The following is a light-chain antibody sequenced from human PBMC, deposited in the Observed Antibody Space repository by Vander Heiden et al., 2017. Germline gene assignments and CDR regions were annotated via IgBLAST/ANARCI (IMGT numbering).Light chain of an antibody. CDR3: QVWDFSSDQLV. CDR1: KIGSKG. CDR2: DDK. V-gene: IGLV3-21*02. Sequence: SYVLTQPPSVSVAPGQTATLPCGGNKIGSKGVHWYQQRPGQAPVLVVYDDKARPSGIPERLSGSNSGNTATLTISRVEAGGEADYYCQVWDFSSDQLVFGGGTKLTVL. J-gene: IGLJ2*01.